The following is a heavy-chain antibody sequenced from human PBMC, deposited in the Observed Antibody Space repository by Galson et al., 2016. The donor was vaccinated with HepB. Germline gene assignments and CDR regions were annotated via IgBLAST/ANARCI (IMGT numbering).Heavy chain of an antibody. CDR3: ARGPSDSDFGSYFDS. J-gene: IGHJ5*01. V-gene: IGHV4-39*01. CDR1: DDSISSSSYY. Sequence: SETLSLTCTVSDDSISSSSYYWGWIRQPPGKGLEWIGSFYYGGSTFYNPSLKSRVTLSVDTSKKQFSPKLNSVTAADTAVYFCARGPSDSDFGSYFDSWGQGALVTVSS. D-gene: IGHD3-3*01. CDR2: FYYGGST.